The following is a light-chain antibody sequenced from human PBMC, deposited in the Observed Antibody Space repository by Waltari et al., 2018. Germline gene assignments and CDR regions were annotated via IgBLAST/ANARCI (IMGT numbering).Light chain of an antibody. V-gene: IGKV3-11*01. CDR2: DAS. J-gene: IGKJ4*01. CDR3: QHRSSWPLT. CDR1: QSVNNK. Sequence: EIVLTQSPATLSLSPGDRATLSCRASQSVNNKLAWYQPKPGQAPRLLIYDASTRATGVPARFSGSGSGTDLTLSISSLEPEDFAVYYCQHRSSWPLTFGGGTKLEIK.